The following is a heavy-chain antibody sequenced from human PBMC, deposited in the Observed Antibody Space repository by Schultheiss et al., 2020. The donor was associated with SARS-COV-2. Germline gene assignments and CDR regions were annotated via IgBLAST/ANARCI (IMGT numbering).Heavy chain of an antibody. D-gene: IGHD1-26*01. J-gene: IGHJ5*02. CDR1: GGSIRSSTYY. CDR2: IYYSGST. V-gene: IGHV4-61*05. CDR3: ARGGGSYLYWFDP. Sequence: SETLSLTCTVSGGSIRSSTYYWGWIRQPPGKGLEWIGYIYYSGSTNYNPSLKSRVTISVDKSKNQFSLKLSSVTAADTAVYYCARGGGSYLYWFDPWGQGTLVTVSS.